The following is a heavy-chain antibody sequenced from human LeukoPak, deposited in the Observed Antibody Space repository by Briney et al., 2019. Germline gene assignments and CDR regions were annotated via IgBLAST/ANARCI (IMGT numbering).Heavy chain of an antibody. CDR3: AKASAGYFDY. Sequence: GGSLRLSCAASGFTFSNYWMSWVRQAPGKGLELVANIKQDGSETYYVDSVKGRFTISRDNAKNSLSLLMNSLRAEDTAVYYCAKASAGYFDYRGQGALVTVSS. CDR1: GFTFSNYW. V-gene: IGHV3-7*01. J-gene: IGHJ4*02. CDR2: IKQDGSET.